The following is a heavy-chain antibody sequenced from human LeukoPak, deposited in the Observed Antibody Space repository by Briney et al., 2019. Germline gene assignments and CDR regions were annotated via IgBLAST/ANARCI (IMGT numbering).Heavy chain of an antibody. CDR2: ISGSGGST. D-gene: IGHD7-27*01. Sequence: PGGSLRLSCAASGFTFSSYAMSWVRQAPGKGLEWVSAISGSGGSTYHADSVKGRFTISRDNSKNTLYLQMNSLRAEDTAVYYCAKDSRNWGYYSYWGQGTLVTVSS. CDR1: GFTFSSYA. V-gene: IGHV3-23*01. J-gene: IGHJ4*02. CDR3: AKDSRNWGYYSY.